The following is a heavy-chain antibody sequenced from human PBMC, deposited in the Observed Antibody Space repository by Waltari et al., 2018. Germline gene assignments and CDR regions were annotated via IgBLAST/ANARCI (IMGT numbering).Heavy chain of an antibody. J-gene: IGHJ4*02. D-gene: IGHD6-13*01. Sequence: VQLVESGGGVVQPGGSLRLSCAASGFIFVNYALHWVRQAPGKGLEWSSFIRYDGSNEYYADSVKGRFTISRDNSKNTLYLQMNSLRAEDTAVYYCAKGKIGQQLVRDFDYWGQGTLVTVSS. CDR2: IRYDGSNE. CDR1: GFIFVNYA. CDR3: AKGKIGQQLVRDFDY. V-gene: IGHV3-30*02.